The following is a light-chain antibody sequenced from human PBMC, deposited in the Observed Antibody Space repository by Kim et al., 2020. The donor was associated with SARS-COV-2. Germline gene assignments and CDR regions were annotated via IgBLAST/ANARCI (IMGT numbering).Light chain of an antibody. CDR1: QNINQY. CDR3: QQYKSYSQT. Sequence: DIQMTQSPSALSASVGDRVTITCRASQNINQYLAWYQQKPGKAPNLLIYDASILENAVPSRFSGSGSGTEFTLTISSLQPDDFATYYCQQYKSYSQTFGQGTKVDIK. J-gene: IGKJ1*01. CDR2: DAS. V-gene: IGKV1-5*01.